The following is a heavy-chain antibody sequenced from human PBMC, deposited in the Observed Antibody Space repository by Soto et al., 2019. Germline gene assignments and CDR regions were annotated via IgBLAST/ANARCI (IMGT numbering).Heavy chain of an antibody. J-gene: IGHJ5*02. V-gene: IGHV1-8*01. Sequence: ASVKVSCKASGYTFTSYDINWVRQATGQGLEWMGWMNPNSGNTGYAQKFQGRVTMTRNTSISTAYMELSSLRSEDTAVYYCARLRKGPGAVAGTVDRFVPSGQTLLVTVSS. CDR3: ARLRKGPGAVAGTVDRFVP. CDR1: GYTFTSYD. CDR2: MNPNSGNT. D-gene: IGHD6-19*01.